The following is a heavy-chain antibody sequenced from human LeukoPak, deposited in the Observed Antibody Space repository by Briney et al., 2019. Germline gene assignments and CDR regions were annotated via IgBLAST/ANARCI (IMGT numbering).Heavy chain of an antibody. Sequence: ESGPTLVKPTQTLTLTCTFSGSSLSATGVGVGWFRQPPGKALEWLALIFWDDDKRYSPSLKSRLTITKDTSKNQVVLTMTNMDPVDTATYYCAHRLSGSYSFDYWGQGTLVTVSS. CDR1: GSSLSATGVG. CDR2: IFWDDDK. V-gene: IGHV2-5*02. D-gene: IGHD1-26*01. J-gene: IGHJ4*02. CDR3: AHRLSGSYSFDY.